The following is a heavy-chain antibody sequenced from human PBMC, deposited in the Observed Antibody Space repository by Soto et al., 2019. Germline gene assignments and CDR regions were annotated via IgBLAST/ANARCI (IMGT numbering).Heavy chain of an antibody. D-gene: IGHD5-18*01. CDR2: VFYRGNT. CDR1: AGSITGYY. V-gene: IGHV4-59*01. J-gene: IGHJ4*02. Sequence: QVQLQESSPGLVKPSETLSLTCTVSAGSITGYYWTWIRQPPGKGLEWIGYVFYRGNTNYNPSLKSRVTISLDTSANQSSLRLSSVTAADTAVYYCASSGHSFGFTDYGAQGTLVPVSS. CDR3: ASSGHSFGFTDY.